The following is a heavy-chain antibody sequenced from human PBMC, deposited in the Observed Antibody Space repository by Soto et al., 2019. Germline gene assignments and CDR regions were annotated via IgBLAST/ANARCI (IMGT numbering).Heavy chain of an antibody. CDR2: ISHHGLKA. J-gene: IGHJ4*02. CDR3: AKDWVGGSNKYYFEY. Sequence: QVQLVESGGGVVRPGRSLRLSCVASGFTFRDYGMHWVRQAPGKGLEWVAGISHHGLKAHYADSVKGRFTISRDNSKKTVYLQVNSLRGDDTAVYYCAKDWVGGSNKYYFEYWGQGTLVTVSS. D-gene: IGHD1-26*01. CDR1: GFTFRDYG. V-gene: IGHV3-30*18.